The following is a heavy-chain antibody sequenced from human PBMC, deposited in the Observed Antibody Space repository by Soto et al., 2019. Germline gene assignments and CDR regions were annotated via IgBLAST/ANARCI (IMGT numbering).Heavy chain of an antibody. V-gene: IGHV7-4-1*01. CDR2: INTNTGNP. CDR1: GYTFTSYA. D-gene: IGHD1-26*01. CDR3: ASGEESYCGISGAGFDP. J-gene: IGHJ5*02. Sequence: ASVKVSCKASGYTFTSYAMNWVRQAPGQGLEWMGWINTNTGNPTHAQGFTGRFVFSLDTSVSTAYLQICSLKAEDTAVYYCASGEESYCGISGAGFDPWGQGTLVTVSS.